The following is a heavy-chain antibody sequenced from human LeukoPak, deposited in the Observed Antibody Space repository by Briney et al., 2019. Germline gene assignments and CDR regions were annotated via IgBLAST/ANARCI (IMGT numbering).Heavy chain of an antibody. V-gene: IGHV4-4*07. J-gene: IGHJ6*02. CDR1: GGSISSYY. CDR2: IYTSGST. D-gene: IGHD2-15*01. Sequence: SETLSLTCTVSGGSISSYYWSWIRQPAGKGLEWIGRIYTSGSTNYNPSLKSRVTMSVDTSKNRFSLKLSSVTAADTAVYYCARVAEAPYYYYGMDVWGQGTTVTVSS. CDR3: ARVAEAPYYYYGMDV.